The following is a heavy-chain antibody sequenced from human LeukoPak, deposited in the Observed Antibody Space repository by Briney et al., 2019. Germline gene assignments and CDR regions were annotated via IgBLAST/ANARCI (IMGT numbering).Heavy chain of an antibody. CDR1: GFTFSSYG. D-gene: IGHD6-13*01. CDR3: ARVRYPGIATAGTSFDY. J-gene: IGHJ4*02. Sequence: GGSLRLSCAASGFTFSSYGMYWVRQAPGKGLEWVAVIWYDGSNKYYADSVKGRFTISRDNSKNTLYLQMNSLRAEDTAVYYCARVRYPGIATAGTSFDYWGQGTLVTVSS. CDR2: IWYDGSNK. V-gene: IGHV3-33*01.